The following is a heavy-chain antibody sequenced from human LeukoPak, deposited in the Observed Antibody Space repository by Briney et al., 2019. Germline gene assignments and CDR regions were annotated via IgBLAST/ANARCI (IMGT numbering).Heavy chain of an antibody. V-gene: IGHV3-23*01. CDR1: GFTFSSYA. CDR3: AKDRYQLLDFDY. Sequence: GGSLRLSCAASGFTFSSYAMSWVRQAPGKGLEWVSGISGGGGSTYYSDSLKGRFTISRDNSKNTLYLQMKSLRAEDTAVYYCAKDRYQLLDFDYWGQGTLVTVSS. CDR2: ISGGGGST. J-gene: IGHJ4*02. D-gene: IGHD2-2*01.